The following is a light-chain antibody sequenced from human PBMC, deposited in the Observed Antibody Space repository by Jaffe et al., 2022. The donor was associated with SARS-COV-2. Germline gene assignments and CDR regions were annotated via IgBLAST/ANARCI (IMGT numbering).Light chain of an antibody. V-gene: IGKV1-6*01. CDR2: AAS. CDR3: LQDNNSPYT. Sequence: AIQMTQSPSSLSASVGDRVTISCRASQDIGNDLGWYQQKPGKAPKLLIYAASTLQGGVPSRFSGSGSGTDFTLTISSVLPEDFATYYCLQDNNSPYTFGQGTKLEIK. CDR1: QDIGND. J-gene: IGKJ2*01.